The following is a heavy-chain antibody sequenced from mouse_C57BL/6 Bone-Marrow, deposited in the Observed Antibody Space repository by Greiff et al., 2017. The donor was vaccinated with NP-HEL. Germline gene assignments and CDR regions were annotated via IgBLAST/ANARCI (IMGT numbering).Heavy chain of an antibody. J-gene: IGHJ4*01. Sequence: EVQVVESGGGLVKPGGSLKLSCAASGFTFSSYAMSWVRQTPEKRLEWVATISDGGSDTYYTDNVKGRFTISRDNAKNNLYLQMSNLKSEDTAMYYCARDEHYYGSTSYYAMDYWGQGTSVTVSS. D-gene: IGHD1-1*01. CDR2: ISDGGSDT. CDR1: GFTFSSYA. CDR3: ARDEHYYGSTSYYAMDY. V-gene: IGHV5-4*01.